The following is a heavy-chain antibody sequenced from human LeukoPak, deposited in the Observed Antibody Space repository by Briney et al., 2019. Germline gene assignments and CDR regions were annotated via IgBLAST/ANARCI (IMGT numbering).Heavy chain of an antibody. V-gene: IGHV1-2*02. Sequence: ASVKVSRKASGYTFTGYYMHWVRQAPGQGLEWMGWINPNSGGTNYAQKFQGRVTMTRDTSISTAYMELSRLRSDDTAVYCCARAPSSSWFNYYYYYMDVWGKGTTVTVSS. CDR3: ARAPSSSWFNYYYYYMDV. D-gene: IGHD6-13*01. CDR1: GYTFTGYY. CDR2: INPNSGGT. J-gene: IGHJ6*03.